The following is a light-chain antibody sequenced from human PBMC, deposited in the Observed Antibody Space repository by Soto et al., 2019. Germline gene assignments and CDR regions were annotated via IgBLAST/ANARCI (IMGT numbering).Light chain of an antibody. J-gene: IGLJ1*01. V-gene: IGLV2-11*01. CDR2: DIS. Sequence: QSALTQPRSVSGSPGQSVTISCTGTSYDVGDYKYVSWYRQLPGKAPKLIIYDISERPSGVPDRFSGSKSGNTASLTISGLQAEDDADYYCCSYAGSYSYVFGTGTKLTVL. CDR3: CSYAGSYSYV. CDR1: SYDVGDYKY.